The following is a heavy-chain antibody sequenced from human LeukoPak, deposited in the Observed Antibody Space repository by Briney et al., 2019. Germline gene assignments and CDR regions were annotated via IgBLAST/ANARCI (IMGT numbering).Heavy chain of an antibody. D-gene: IGHD3-16*01. V-gene: IGHV3-7*01. J-gene: IGHJ4*02. CDR3: ARDEGGSLDY. Sequence: PGGSLRLSCAASGFSFSSYWMAWVRQAPGKGLEWVANIKQDGSDKNYMDSAKGRFTISRDNAKNSLFMQMNSLSAEDTAVYYCARDEGGSLDYWGQGTLVTVSS. CDR2: IKQDGSDK. CDR1: GFSFSSYW.